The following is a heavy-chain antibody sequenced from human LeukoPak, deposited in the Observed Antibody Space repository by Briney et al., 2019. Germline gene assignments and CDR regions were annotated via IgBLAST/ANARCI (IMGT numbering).Heavy chain of an antibody. CDR2: IYSSGST. J-gene: IGHJ6*03. Sequence: PSETLSLTCTVSGGSISANYWIWMRQPAGKGLEYIGRIYSSGSTNYNPSLKSRVTMSVDTSKDQFSLKLSSVTAADTAVYYCARGYCSSTYCCSSVRGYYYYMDVWGKGITATVSS. D-gene: IGHD2-2*01. V-gene: IGHV4-4*07. CDR3: ARGYCSSTYCCSSVRGYYYYMDV. CDR1: GGSISANY.